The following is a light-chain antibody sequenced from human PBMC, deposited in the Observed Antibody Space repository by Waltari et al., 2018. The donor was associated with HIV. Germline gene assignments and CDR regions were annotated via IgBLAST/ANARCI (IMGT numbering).Light chain of an antibody. CDR1: SSDVGSYNV. CDR3: CSYAGSSTYVV. CDR2: EVS. V-gene: IGLV2-23*02. Sequence: QSALTQPASVSVSPGQSITISCTGTSSDVGSYNVVSWYQQHPGKAPKLMIYEVSKRPSGVSNRFSGSKSGNTASLTISGLQAEDEADYHCCSYAGSSTYVVFGGGTKLTVL. J-gene: IGLJ2*01.